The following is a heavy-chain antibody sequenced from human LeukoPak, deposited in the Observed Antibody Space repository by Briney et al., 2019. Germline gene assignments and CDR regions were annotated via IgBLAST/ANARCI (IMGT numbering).Heavy chain of an antibody. D-gene: IGHD6-19*01. CDR3: ARCWRGDPQWLAPYYYYGMDV. V-gene: IGHV4-59*08. CDR1: GGSISSYY. Sequence: PSETLSLTCTVSGGSISSYYWSWIRQPPGKGLEWIGYIYYSGSTNYNPSLKSRVTISVDTSKNQFSLKLSSVTAADTAVYYCARCWRGDPQWLAPYYYYGMDVWGQGTTVTVSS. CDR2: IYYSGST. J-gene: IGHJ6*02.